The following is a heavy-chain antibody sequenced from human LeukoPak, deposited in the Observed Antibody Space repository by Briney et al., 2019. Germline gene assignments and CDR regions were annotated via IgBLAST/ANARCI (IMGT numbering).Heavy chain of an antibody. J-gene: IGHJ4*02. V-gene: IGHV3-9*01. Sequence: GRSLRLSCAASGFTFDDYAMHWVRQAPGKGLEWVSGISWNSGSIGYADSVKGRFTISRDNAKNSLYLQMNSLRAEDTALYYRAKDDSPNSSGWYGVFDYWGQGTLVTVSS. CDR2: ISWNSGSI. D-gene: IGHD6-19*01. CDR1: GFTFDDYA. CDR3: AKDDSPNSSGWYGVFDY.